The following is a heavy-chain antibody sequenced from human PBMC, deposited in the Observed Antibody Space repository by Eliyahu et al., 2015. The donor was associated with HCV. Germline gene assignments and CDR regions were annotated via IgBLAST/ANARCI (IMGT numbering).Heavy chain of an antibody. CDR3: VRAEAAGLVFVVTLLRGDV. D-gene: IGHD2-15*01. CDR2: ISSSGSAI. CDR1: GFXFSGYS. Sequence: EVQLVESGGGLVKPGESLRLSCEASGFXFSGYSMNWVRQAPGKGXXWVSSISSSGSAIYYGDSVKGRFTISRDDAKNSVFLQMNSLRAEDTGVYYCVRAEAAGLVFVVTLLRGDVWGQGTTVTVSS. J-gene: IGHJ6*02. V-gene: IGHV3-21*01.